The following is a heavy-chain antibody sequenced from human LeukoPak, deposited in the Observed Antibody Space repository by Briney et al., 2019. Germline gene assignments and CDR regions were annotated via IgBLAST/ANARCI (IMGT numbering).Heavy chain of an antibody. CDR3: ARHVAVVGNDYYYYGMDV. CDR1: GGSISPYY. Sequence: TETLSLTCTVSGGSISPYYWSWIRQPPGKGLEWIGYIYYSGSTNYNPSLKSRVTISVDTSKNQFSLKLSSVTAADTAVYYCARHVAVVGNDYYYYGMDVWGQGTTVTVSS. D-gene: IGHD6-19*01. V-gene: IGHV4-59*08. CDR2: IYYSGST. J-gene: IGHJ6*02.